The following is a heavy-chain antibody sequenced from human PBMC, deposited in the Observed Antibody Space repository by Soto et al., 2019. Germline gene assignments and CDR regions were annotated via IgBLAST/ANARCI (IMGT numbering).Heavy chain of an antibody. Sequence: GGSLRLSCAASGFTFSSYGMHWVRQAPGKGLEWVAVISYDGSNKYYADSVKGRFTISRDNSKNTLYLQMNSLRAEDTAVYYCAKDGGLHLGEIRYYYYYMDVWGKGTTVTVSS. CDR2: ISYDGSNK. CDR1: GFTFSSYG. D-gene: IGHD3-16*01. V-gene: IGHV3-30*18. CDR3: AKDGGLHLGEIRYYYYYMDV. J-gene: IGHJ6*03.